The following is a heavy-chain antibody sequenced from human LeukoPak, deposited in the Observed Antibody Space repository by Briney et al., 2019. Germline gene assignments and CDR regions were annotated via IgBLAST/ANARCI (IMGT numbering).Heavy chain of an antibody. J-gene: IGHJ4*02. CDR1: GFTFSSYW. CDR2: IKQDGSEK. CDR3: ARFYSTPHYYYDSSGYYHFDY. V-gene: IGHV3-7*01. D-gene: IGHD3-22*01. Sequence: GGSLRLSCAASGFTFSSYWMSWVRQAPGKGLGWVANIKQDGSEKYYVDSVKGRFTISRDNAKNSLYLQMNSLRAEDTAVYYCARFYSTPHYYYDSSGYYHFDYWGQGTLVTVSS.